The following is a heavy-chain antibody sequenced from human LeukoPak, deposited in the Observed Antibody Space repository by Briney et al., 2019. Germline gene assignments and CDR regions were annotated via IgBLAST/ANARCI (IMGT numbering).Heavy chain of an antibody. CDR3: ARQPYCSGTSCYSPNWFDP. J-gene: IGHJ5*02. D-gene: IGHD2-2*02. CDR2: IYYSGST. Sequence: SETLSLTCTISSGSISSSSYYWGWIRQPPGKGLEWIGSIYYSGSTYYNPSLKSRVTISVDTSKNQFSLKLSSVTAADTAVYYCARQPYCSGTSCYSPNWFDPWGQGTLVTVSS. V-gene: IGHV4-39*01. CDR1: SGSISSSSYY.